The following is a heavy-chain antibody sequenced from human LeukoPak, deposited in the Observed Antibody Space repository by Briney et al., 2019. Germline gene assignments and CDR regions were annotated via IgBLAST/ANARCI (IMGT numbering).Heavy chain of an antibody. CDR2: IIPILGIA. CDR1: GGTFSSYA. J-gene: IGHJ5*02. Sequence: SVKVSCKASGGTFSSYAISWVRQAPGQGLEWMGRIIPILGIANYAQKFQGRVTITADKSTSTAYMELSSLRSEDTAVYYCARDGRFGELLFPWGQGTLVTVSS. V-gene: IGHV1-69*04. CDR3: ARDGRFGELLFP. D-gene: IGHD3-10*01.